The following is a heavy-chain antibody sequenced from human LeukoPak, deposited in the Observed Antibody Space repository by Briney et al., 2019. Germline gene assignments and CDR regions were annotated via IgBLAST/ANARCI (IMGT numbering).Heavy chain of an antibody. Sequence: PGGSLRLSCAASGFAFNSYVMTWVRQAPGKGLEWVSSSTPATDSTNYADSVQGRFTISRDNAKKTAYLQMNSLRVEDTALYYCARVRSVGGNPHAFNIWGQGTMVTVSS. J-gene: IGHJ3*02. D-gene: IGHD4-23*01. V-gene: IGHV3-21*01. CDR1: GFAFNSYV. CDR3: ARVRSVGGNPHAFNI. CDR2: STPATDST.